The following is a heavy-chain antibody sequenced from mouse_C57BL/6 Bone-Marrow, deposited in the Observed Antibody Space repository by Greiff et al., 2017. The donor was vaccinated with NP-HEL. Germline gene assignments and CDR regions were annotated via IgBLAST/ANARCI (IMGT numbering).Heavy chain of an antibody. CDR2: IHPNSGST. J-gene: IGHJ2*01. V-gene: IGHV1-64*01. CDR1: GYTFTSYW. D-gene: IGHD2-1*01. Sequence: VQLQQPGAELVKPGASVKLSCKASGYTFTSYWMHWVKQRPGQGLEWIGMIHPNSGSTNYNEKFKSKATLTVDKSSSTAYMQLSSLTSEDSAVYYCARHYGNSYYFDYWGQGTTLTVSS. CDR3: ARHYGNSYYFDY.